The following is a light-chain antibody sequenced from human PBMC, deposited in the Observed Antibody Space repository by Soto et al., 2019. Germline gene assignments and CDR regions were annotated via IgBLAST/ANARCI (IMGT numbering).Light chain of an antibody. CDR3: QQYGSSGT. V-gene: IGKV1-39*01. Sequence: DIQVAPSPSSLSSFVGDRGPIPFRASQSISSYLNWYQQKPGKDPKLLIHAASSLQSGVPSRFSGSGSGTDFTLTISRLEPEDFAVYYCQQYGSSGTFGQGTKVDI. CDR1: QSISSY. J-gene: IGKJ1*01. CDR2: AAS.